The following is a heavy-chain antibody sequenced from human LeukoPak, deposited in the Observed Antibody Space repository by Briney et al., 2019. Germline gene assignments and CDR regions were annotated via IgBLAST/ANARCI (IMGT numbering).Heavy chain of an antibody. CDR3: ARGPYIYSSWFDP. D-gene: IGHD4-11*01. J-gene: IGHJ5*02. Sequence: GGSLRLSRAASGFTFSSYGMHWVRQAPGKGLEWVAVISYDGSNKYYADSVKGRFTISRDNSKNTLYLQMNSLRAEDTAVYYCARGPYIYSSWFDPWGQGTLVTVSS. CDR2: ISYDGSNK. CDR1: GFTFSSYG. V-gene: IGHV3-30*03.